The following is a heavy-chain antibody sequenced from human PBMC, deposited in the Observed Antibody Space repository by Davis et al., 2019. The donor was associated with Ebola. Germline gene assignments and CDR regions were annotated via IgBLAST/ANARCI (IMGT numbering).Heavy chain of an antibody. CDR1: GGTFSSYG. CDR2: ISAYNGNT. D-gene: IGHD3-22*01. V-gene: IGHV1-18*01. J-gene: IGHJ5*02. Sequence: ASVKVSCKASGGTFSSYGISWVRQAPGQGLEWMGWISAYNGNTNYAQKLQGRVTMTTDTSTSTAYMELRSLRSDDTAVYYCARVITMIVAGSWFDPWGQGTLVTVSS. CDR3: ARVITMIVAGSWFDP.